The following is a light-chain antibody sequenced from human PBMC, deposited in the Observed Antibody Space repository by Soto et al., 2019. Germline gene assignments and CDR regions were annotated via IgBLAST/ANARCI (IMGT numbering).Light chain of an antibody. CDR3: SSYTGSNTYV. CDR2: DVS. V-gene: IGLV2-14*03. J-gene: IGLJ1*01. CDR1: SSDVGNYNY. Sequence: PVLTKPASVPGPPGQSIPMSCTGTSSDVGNYNYVSWYQLHPGKAPKHMIYDVSNRPAGISNRFSGSKSGNSASLTISGLQAEYEDDYYCSSYTGSNTYVVGTGSKVTV.